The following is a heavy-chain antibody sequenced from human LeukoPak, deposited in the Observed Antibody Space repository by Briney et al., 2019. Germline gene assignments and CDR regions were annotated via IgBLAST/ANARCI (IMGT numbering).Heavy chain of an antibody. D-gene: IGHD5-18*01. Sequence: SVKVSCKASGGTFSSYAISWVRQAPGQGLEWMGRIIPILGIANYAQKFQGRVTITADKSTSTAYMELSSLRSEDTAVYYCARGSTAMVIWFDPWGQGTLVTVSS. CDR1: GGTFSSYA. V-gene: IGHV1-69*04. CDR3: ARGSTAMVIWFDP. CDR2: IIPILGIA. J-gene: IGHJ5*02.